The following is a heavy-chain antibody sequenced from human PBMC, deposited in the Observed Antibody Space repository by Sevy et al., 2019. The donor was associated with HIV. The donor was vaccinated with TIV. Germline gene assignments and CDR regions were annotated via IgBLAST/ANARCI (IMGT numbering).Heavy chain of an antibody. V-gene: IGHV3-66*01. CDR3: VRGGYYEGYAFDI. J-gene: IGHJ3*02. CDR2: IFSGGTT. Sequence: GGSLRLSCAASGFSVSNNYMSCVRQAPGKGLEWVSLIFSGGTTDYADAMKGRFTISRDNSKNMVFLQMNGLRAEDTAMYYCVRGGYYEGYAFDIWGRGTLVTVSS. CDR1: GFSVSNNY. D-gene: IGHD3-3*01.